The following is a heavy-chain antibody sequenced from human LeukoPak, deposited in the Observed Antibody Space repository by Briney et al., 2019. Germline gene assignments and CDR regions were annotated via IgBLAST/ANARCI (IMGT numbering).Heavy chain of an antibody. V-gene: IGHV1-2*02. CDR1: GYTFTGYY. CDR2: INPNSGGT. Sequence: ASVKVSCKASGYTFTGYYMHWVRQAPGQGLEWMGWINPNSGGTNYAQKFQGRVTMTRDTSISTAYMELSRLRSDDTAVYHCARELAAAAWGGEGIFDYWGQGTLVTVSS. CDR3: ARELAAAAWGGEGIFDY. J-gene: IGHJ4*02. D-gene: IGHD6-13*01.